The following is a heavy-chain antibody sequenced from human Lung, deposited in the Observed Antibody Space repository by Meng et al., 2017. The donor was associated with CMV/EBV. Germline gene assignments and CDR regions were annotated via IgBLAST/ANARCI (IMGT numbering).Heavy chain of an antibody. Sequence: GGSLRLXXAASGFTFDDYAMHWVRQAPGKGLEWVSLISWDGGSTYYADSVKGRFTISRDNSKNSLYLQMNSLRAEDTALYYCAKDADGGKGYYYYGMDVWGQGTTVXVSS. CDR2: ISWDGGST. D-gene: IGHD4-23*01. CDR1: GFTFDDYA. CDR3: AKDADGGKGYYYYGMDV. V-gene: IGHV3-43D*03. J-gene: IGHJ6*02.